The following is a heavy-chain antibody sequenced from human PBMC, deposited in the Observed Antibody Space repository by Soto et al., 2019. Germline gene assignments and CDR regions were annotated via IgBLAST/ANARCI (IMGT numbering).Heavy chain of an antibody. Sequence: EVQLVQSGAEVKKPGESLRISCKGSGYSFTNYWINWVRQMPGKGLEWMGRIDPSDSNTNYSPSFQGHVTISVDKSTSTAYLEWSSLRASDTAIYYCARPDCGASVCQLGPYWGEGTLVIVSS. D-gene: IGHD2-21*01. CDR2: IDPSDSNT. V-gene: IGHV5-10-1*01. CDR3: ARPDCGASVCQLGPY. CDR1: GYSFTNYW. J-gene: IGHJ1*01.